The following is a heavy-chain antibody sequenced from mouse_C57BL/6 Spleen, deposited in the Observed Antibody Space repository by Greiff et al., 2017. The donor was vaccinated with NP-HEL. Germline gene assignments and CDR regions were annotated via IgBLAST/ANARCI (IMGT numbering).Heavy chain of an antibody. D-gene: IGHD1-1*01. J-gene: IGHJ1*03. CDR3: ARRTTVVARYFDV. CDR1: GFTFSSYA. V-gene: IGHV5-4*01. Sequence: EVHLVESGGGLVKPGGSLKLSCAASGFTFSSYAMSWVRQTPEKRLEWVATISDGGSYTYYPDNVKGRFPISRDNAKNNLYRQMSHLKSEDTAMYYCARRTTVVARYFDVWGTGTTVTVSS. CDR2: ISDGGSYT.